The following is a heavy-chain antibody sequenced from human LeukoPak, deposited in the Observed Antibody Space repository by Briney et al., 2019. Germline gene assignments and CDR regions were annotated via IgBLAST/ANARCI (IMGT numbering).Heavy chain of an antibody. CDR2: INPSGGST. Sequence: ASVKVSCKASGYTFTIYYMHWVRQAPGQGLGWMGIINPSGGSTSYAQKFQGRVTMTRDTSTSTVYMELSSLRSEDTAVYYCARCVAVAGTGPETYYYYGMDVWGQGTTVTVSS. J-gene: IGHJ6*02. D-gene: IGHD6-19*01. V-gene: IGHV1-46*01. CDR1: GYTFTIYY. CDR3: ARCVAVAGTGPETYYYYGMDV.